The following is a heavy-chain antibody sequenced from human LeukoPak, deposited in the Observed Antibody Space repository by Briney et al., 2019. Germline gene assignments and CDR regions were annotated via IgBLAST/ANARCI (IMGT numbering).Heavy chain of an antibody. CDR3: ARAYWSLLVMDY. CDR1: GFSFSVYE. V-gene: IGHV3-48*03. CDR2: ISSSGSTI. D-gene: IGHD3-9*01. Sequence: TGGSLRLSCTASGFSFSVYEMNWVRQAPGKGLEWVSYISSSGSTIYYADSVKGRFTISRDNAKNSLYLQMNSLRAEDTAVYYCARAYWSLLVMDYWGQGTLVTVSS. J-gene: IGHJ4*02.